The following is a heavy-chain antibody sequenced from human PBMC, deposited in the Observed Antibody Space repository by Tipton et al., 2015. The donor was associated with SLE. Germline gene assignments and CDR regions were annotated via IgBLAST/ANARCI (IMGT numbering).Heavy chain of an antibody. CDR2: INLSGNT. CDR1: AGSISGYY. Sequence: TLSLTCAVYAGSISGYYWSWIRQPPGKGLEWIGEINLSGNTNYNPSLKSRVTISVDRSKNQFSLKLSSVTAADTAEYYFAGTSSSGWYVIDYWGQGTLVTVSS. D-gene: IGHD6-19*01. V-gene: IGHV4-34*01. CDR3: AGTSSSGWYVIDY. J-gene: IGHJ4*02.